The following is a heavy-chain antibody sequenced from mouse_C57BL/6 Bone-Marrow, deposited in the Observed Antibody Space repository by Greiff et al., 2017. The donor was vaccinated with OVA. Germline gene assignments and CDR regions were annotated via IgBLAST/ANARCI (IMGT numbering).Heavy chain of an antibody. V-gene: IGHV6-6*01. CDR1: GFTFSDAW. CDR2: IRNKANNHAT. D-gene: IGHD2-3*01. Sequence: EVKLMESGGGLVQPGGSMKLSCAASGFTFSDAWMDWVRQSPETGLEWVAEIRNKANNHATYYAESVKGRFTISRDDSKSSVYLQMNSVRAEYTGIYYCTRDDGYPYYYAMDYWGQGTSVTVSS. CDR3: TRDDGYPYYYAMDY. J-gene: IGHJ4*01.